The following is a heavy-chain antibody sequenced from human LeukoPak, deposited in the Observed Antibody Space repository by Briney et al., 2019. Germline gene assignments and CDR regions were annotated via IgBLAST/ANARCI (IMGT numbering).Heavy chain of an antibody. CDR3: AKERFGELYSFDY. J-gene: IGHJ4*02. CDR1: GFTFSSYG. Sequence: GGSLRLSCAASGFTFSSYGMHWVRQAPGKGLEWVAVISYDGSNKYYADSVKGRFTISRDNSKNTLYLQMNSLRAEDTAVYYCAKERFGELYSFDYWGQGTLVTVSS. V-gene: IGHV3-30*18. CDR2: ISYDGSNK. D-gene: IGHD3-10*01.